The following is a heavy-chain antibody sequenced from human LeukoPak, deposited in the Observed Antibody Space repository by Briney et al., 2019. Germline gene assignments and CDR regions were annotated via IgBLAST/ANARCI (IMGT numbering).Heavy chain of an antibody. J-gene: IGHJ6*03. D-gene: IGHD6-13*01. Sequence: KSGGSLRLSCAASGFTFSSYSMNWVRQAPGKGLEWVSSISSSSSYIYYADSVKGRFTISRDNAKNSLYLQMNSLRAEDTALYHCARGAGSSWYDYYYYMDVWGKGTTVTVSS. CDR2: ISSSSSYI. V-gene: IGHV3-21*04. CDR3: ARGAGSSWYDYYYYMDV. CDR1: GFTFSSYS.